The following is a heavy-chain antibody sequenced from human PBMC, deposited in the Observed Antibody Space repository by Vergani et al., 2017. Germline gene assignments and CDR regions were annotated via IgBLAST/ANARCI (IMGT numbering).Heavy chain of an antibody. D-gene: IGHD1-26*01. J-gene: IGHJ4*02. CDR1: SGSIRSRDDS. CDR3: ARGQWVIEA. Sequence: QVQLQESGPGLVKPLQTLSLTCTVSSGSIRSRDDSWNWIRQPPGKGLEWIGKIYYDGNPSYNQSLKSRISVSVDTSRNQFSLRLNSVTAADTAVYYCARGQWVIEAWGQGTPVTVSS. CDR2: IYYDGNP. V-gene: IGHV4-30-4*01.